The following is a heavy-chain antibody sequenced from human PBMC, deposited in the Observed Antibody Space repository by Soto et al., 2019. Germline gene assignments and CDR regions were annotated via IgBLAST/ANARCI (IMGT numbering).Heavy chain of an antibody. CDR1: GFTFSSYG. V-gene: IGHV3-21*06. Sequence: GGSLRLSCAASGFTFSSYGMHWVRQAPGKGLEWVSSISSTTNSIYYGDSMKGRFTISRDNAKNSLYLELNSLRAEDTAVYYCARESEDLTSNFDYWGQGTLVTVSS. J-gene: IGHJ4*02. CDR2: ISSTTNSI. CDR3: ARESEDLTSNFDY.